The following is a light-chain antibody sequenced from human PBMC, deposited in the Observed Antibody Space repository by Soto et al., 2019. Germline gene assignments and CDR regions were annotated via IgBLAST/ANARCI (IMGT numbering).Light chain of an antibody. CDR3: AAWDDGLNAFWV. J-gene: IGLJ1*01. CDR2: SNS. CDR1: SSNIGSNT. Sequence: QSVLTQPPSASGTLGQRVAISCSGSSSNIGSNTVNWYQQLPGTAPKVLIYSNSQRPSGVPDRFSGSKSGTSASLAISGLQSEDDADYYCAAWDDGLNAFWVLGTATKVTV. V-gene: IGLV1-44*01.